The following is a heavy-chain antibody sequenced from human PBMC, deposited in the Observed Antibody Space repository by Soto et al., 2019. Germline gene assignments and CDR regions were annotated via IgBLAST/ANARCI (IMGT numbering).Heavy chain of an antibody. Sequence: EVQLVESGGGLVQPGGSLRLSCAAPGFTFSSYWMHWVRQAPGKGLVWVSRIKSDGSSTSYADSVKGRFTISRDNAKNTLYLQMNSLRAEDTAVYYCARDRFTMVRGVTYYDGMDVWGQGTTVTVSS. J-gene: IGHJ6*02. V-gene: IGHV3-74*01. CDR3: ARDRFTMVRGVTYYDGMDV. D-gene: IGHD3-10*01. CDR1: GFTFSSYW. CDR2: IKSDGSST.